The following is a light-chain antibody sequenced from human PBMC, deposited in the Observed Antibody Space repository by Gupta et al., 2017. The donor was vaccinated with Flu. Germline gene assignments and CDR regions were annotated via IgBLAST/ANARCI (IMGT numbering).Light chain of an antibody. CDR2: EGT. V-gene: IGLV2-23*01. CDR3: CSYGAGSTYV. CDR1: NSDVDIYDL. Sequence: FALTQPASVSGSLGQSITISCTVTNSDVDIYDLFSWYQQHPGKAPKLIIYEGTKRPSGVSNRFAGSTSANTASLTISGLQAEDEADYYCCSYGAGSTYVFATGTKVTVL. J-gene: IGLJ1*01.